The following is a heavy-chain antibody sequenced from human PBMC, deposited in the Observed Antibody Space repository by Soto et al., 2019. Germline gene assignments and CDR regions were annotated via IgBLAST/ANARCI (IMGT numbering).Heavy chain of an antibody. J-gene: IGHJ3*02. CDR1: GYTFTSYY. V-gene: IGHV1-46*01. Sequence: ASVKVSCKASGYTFTSYYMHWVRQAPGQGLEWMGIINPSGGSTSYAQKFQGRVTMIRDTSTSTVYMELSSLRSEDTAVYYCARGESTTVTTSAFDIWGQGTMVTVSS. CDR2: INPSGGST. CDR3: ARGESTTVTTSAFDI. D-gene: IGHD4-4*01.